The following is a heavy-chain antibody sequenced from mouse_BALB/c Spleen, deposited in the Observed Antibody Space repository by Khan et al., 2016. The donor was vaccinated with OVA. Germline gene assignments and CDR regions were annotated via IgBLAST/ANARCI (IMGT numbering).Heavy chain of an antibody. CDR1: GYRFTSYI. CDR2: INPYNGAT. J-gene: IGHJ2*01. V-gene: IGHV1S136*01. CDR3: ASENWQAYWFDY. D-gene: IGHD3-2*02. Sequence: EVQLQESGPELVKPGTSVKMSCKASGYRFTSYIIHWVKQRPGQGLEWIGYINPYNGATKYNEKFKGKATLTSDKSSNTAYMELSSLTSEDSAVYCGASENWQAYWFDYWGQGTTLTVSS.